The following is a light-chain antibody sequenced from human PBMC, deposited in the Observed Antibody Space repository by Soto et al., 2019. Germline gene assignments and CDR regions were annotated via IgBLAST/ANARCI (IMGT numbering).Light chain of an antibody. CDR1: QSVSTNY. J-gene: IGKJ1*01. CDR3: QQYCSSPPT. V-gene: IGKV3-20*01. CDR2: GAS. Sequence: EIVLTQSPGTLSLSPGERATLSCRASQSVSTNYLAWYQRKPGQAPRLLIYGASNRATGIPDRISGSGSGTDFTLTITRLEPEDFAVYYCQQYCSSPPTFGQGTKVEIK.